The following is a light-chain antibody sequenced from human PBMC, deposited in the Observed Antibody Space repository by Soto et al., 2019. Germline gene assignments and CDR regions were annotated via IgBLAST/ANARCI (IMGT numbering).Light chain of an antibody. CDR3: QQYNSYQGT. J-gene: IGKJ1*01. CDR1: QSISSW. V-gene: IGKV1-5*03. Sequence: DIQMTQSPSTLSASVGDRVTITCRASQSISSWLAWYQQKPGKAPKLLIYKASSLESGVPSRFSGSGSGTEFTLTISSLQPHDFETYYCQQYNSYQGTLGPGPNVDI. CDR2: KAS.